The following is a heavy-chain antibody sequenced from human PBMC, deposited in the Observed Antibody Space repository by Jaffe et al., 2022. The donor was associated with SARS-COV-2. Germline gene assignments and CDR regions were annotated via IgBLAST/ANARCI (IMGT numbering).Heavy chain of an antibody. D-gene: IGHD3-3*01. Sequence: QVQLQESGPGLVKPSGTLSLTCAVSGGSISSSNWWSWVRQPPGKGLEWIGEIYHSGSTNYNPSLKSRVTISVDKSKNQFSLKLSSVTAADTAVYYCARMVGPVDYDFWSGYYTGPKATYYYGMDVWGQGTTVTVSS. CDR2: IYHSGST. CDR1: GGSISSSNW. V-gene: IGHV4-4*02. J-gene: IGHJ6*02. CDR3: ARMVGPVDYDFWSGYYTGPKATYYYGMDV.